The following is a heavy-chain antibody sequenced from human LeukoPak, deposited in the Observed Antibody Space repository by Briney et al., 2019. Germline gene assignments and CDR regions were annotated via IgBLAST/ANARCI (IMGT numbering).Heavy chain of an antibody. D-gene: IGHD2-2*01. CDR1: GGSISSGGYY. V-gene: IGHV4-31*03. Sequence: PSQTLSLTCTVSGGSISSGGYYWSWIRQHPGKGLEWIGYIYYSGSTYYNPSLKSRVTISVDTSKNQFSLKLSSVTAADTAVYYCARGHGYCSSTSCYASATFDPCGQGTLVTVSS. CDR3: ARGHGYCSSTSCYASATFDP. J-gene: IGHJ5*02. CDR2: IYYSGST.